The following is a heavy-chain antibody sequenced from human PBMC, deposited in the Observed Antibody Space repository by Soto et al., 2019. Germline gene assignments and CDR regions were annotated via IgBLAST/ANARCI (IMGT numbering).Heavy chain of an antibody. CDR2: IYWDDDK. CDR1: GFSLSTSGVG. D-gene: IGHD5-12*01. CDR3: AHSEMATITAEYFQH. Sequence: QITLKESGPTLVKPTQTLTLTCTFSGFSLSTSGVGVGWIRQPPGKALEWLALIYWDDDKRYSPSLKSRLTIXXDXSXXQVVLTTTNMDPVDTATYYCAHSEMATITAEYFQHWGQGTLVTVSS. V-gene: IGHV2-5*02. J-gene: IGHJ1*01.